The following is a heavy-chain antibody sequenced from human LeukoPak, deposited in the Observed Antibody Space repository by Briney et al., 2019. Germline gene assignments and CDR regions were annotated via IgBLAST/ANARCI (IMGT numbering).Heavy chain of an antibody. D-gene: IGHD5-24*01. J-gene: IGHJ4*02. CDR1: GGTFTSYA. CDR3: ARSMGWLQRTPQDY. V-gene: IGHV1-18*01. CDR2: ISAYNGNT. Sequence: VASVKVSCKASGGTFTSYAISWVRQAPGQGLEWMGWISAYNGNTNYAQKLQGRVTMTTDTSTSTAYMELRSLRSDDTAVYYCARSMGWLQRTPQDYWGQGTLVTVSS.